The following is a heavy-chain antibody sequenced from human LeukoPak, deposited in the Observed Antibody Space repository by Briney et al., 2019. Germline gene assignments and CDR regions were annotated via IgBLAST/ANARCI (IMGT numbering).Heavy chain of an antibody. CDR3: ARDPSYGGKSH. D-gene: IGHD4-17*01. Sequence: ASVKVSCKASGYTFISYGISWVRQAPGQGLEWMGRIIPILGIANYAQKFQGRVTITADKSTSTAYMELSSLRSEDTAVYYCARDPSYGGKSHWGQGTLVTVSS. CDR2: IIPILGIA. V-gene: IGHV1-69*04. CDR1: GYTFISYG. J-gene: IGHJ4*02.